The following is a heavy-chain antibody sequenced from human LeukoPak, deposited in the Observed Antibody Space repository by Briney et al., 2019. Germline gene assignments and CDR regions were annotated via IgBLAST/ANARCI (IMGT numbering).Heavy chain of an antibody. CDR1: GYTLTELS. CDR2: FDPEDGET. CDR3: ATVACRSTSCHVDWFDP. V-gene: IGHV1-24*01. D-gene: IGHD2-2*01. Sequence: SVKVSCKVSGYTLTELSMHWARQAPGKGFEGMGGFDPEDGETIYEQKFQGRVNMTEDTSTDTAYMELSSLRSEDTAVYYCATVACRSTSCHVDWFDPWGQGTLVTVSS. J-gene: IGHJ5*02.